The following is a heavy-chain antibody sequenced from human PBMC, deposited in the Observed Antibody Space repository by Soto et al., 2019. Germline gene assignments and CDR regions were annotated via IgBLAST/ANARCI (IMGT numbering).Heavy chain of an antibody. J-gene: IGHJ4*02. CDR1: GFTFDDYA. D-gene: IGHD3-22*01. Sequence: EVQLVESGGGLVQPGRSLRLSCAASGFTFDDYAMHWVRQAPGKGLEWVSGISWNSGSIGYADSVKGRFTISRDNAKNSLYLQMNSLRAEDTALYYCAKAYYYDIFGHWGQGTLVTVSS. CDR3: AKAYYYDIFGH. V-gene: IGHV3-9*01. CDR2: ISWNSGSI.